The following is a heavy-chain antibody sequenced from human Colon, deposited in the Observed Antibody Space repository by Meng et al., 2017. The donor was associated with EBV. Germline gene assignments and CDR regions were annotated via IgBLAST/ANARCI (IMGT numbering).Heavy chain of an antibody. D-gene: IGHD1-1*01. Sequence: LREWGPGRVKPSEPLSLTCAVSGGSISSSNWWGWVRQSPEKGLEWIGEIFHSGLTNYNPSLQSRVTISVDKSKNQFSLEVTSVTAADTAIYYCMRDLLVLEKNEVWGRGTLVTVSS. CDR1: GGSISSSNW. J-gene: IGHJ2*01. V-gene: IGHV4-4*02. CDR2: IFHSGLT. CDR3: MRDLLVLEKNEV.